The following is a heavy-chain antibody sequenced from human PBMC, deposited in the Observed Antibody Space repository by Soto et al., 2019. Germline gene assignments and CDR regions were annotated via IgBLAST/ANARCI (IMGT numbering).Heavy chain of an antibody. CDR1: GGTFTKYA. D-gene: IGHD6-19*01. J-gene: IGHJ3*01. CDR3: GGRGGGLGGSSGWPDYAFDV. Sequence: QVQLVQSGAAVRKPGSSVKVSCKASGGTFTKYAITWVRQAPRQGLEWMGGIVPLPGTTNYAQKFRGRVTNSAEESTSQGQFGARRLKSGGKGVDFWGGRGGGLGGSSGWPDYAFDVWGQGTMVIVSS. V-gene: IGHV1-69*01. CDR2: IVPLPGTT.